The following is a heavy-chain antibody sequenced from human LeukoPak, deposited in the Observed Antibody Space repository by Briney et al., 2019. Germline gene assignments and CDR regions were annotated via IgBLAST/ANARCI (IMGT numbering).Heavy chain of an antibody. V-gene: IGHV3-9*01. CDR3: AKGPVEMATINYFDY. CDR2: ISWNSGSI. Sequence: PGGSLRLSCAASGFTFDDYAMHWVRQAPGEGLEWVSGISWNSGSIGYADSVKGRFTISRDNAKNSLYLQMNSLRAEDTALYYCAKGPVEMATINYFDYWGQGTLVTVSS. D-gene: IGHD5-24*01. J-gene: IGHJ4*02. CDR1: GFTFDDYA.